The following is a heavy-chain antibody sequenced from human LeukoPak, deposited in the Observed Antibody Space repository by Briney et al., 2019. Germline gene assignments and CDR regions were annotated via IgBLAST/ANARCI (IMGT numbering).Heavy chain of an antibody. CDR1: GFTFSSYA. D-gene: IGHD1-7*01. V-gene: IGHV3-23*01. Sequence: GGSLRPSCTASGFTFSSYAMSWVRQAPGKGLEWVSTIRGSGGTTYYADSVKGRFTISRDNSKNTLYLQMNSLRAEDTAVYYCAQGGTGSTDWFDPWGRGTLVTVSS. J-gene: IGHJ5*02. CDR3: AQGGTGSTDWFDP. CDR2: IRGSGGTT.